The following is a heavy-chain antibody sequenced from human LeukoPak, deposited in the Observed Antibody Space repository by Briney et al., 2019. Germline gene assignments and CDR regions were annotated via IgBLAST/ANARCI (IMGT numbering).Heavy chain of an antibody. CDR3: AREIRGGSSEEYY. D-gene: IGHD6-6*01. V-gene: IGHV4-30-2*01. Sequence: SQTLSLTCTVSGGSISSGDYYWSWIRQPPGKGLEWIGYIYHSGSTNHNPSLKSRVTISVDRSKNQFSLKLSSVTAADTAVYYCAREIRGGSSEEYYWGQGTLVTVSS. CDR1: GGSISSGDYY. J-gene: IGHJ4*02. CDR2: IYHSGST.